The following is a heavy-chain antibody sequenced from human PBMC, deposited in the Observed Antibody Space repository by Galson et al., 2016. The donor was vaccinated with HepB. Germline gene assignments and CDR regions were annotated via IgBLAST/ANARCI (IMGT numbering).Heavy chain of an antibody. J-gene: IGHJ4*02. V-gene: IGHV3-23*01. CDR3: AKERLVRRIFDH. D-gene: IGHD1-1*01. Sequence: SLRLSCAASGFVFSNFGLSWVRQAPGKGLEWVARISTRRSTYNSDSVQGRITISRDNSNNTLDLQMNGLRAEDTAVYYCAKERLVRRIFDHWGQGTLLTVSS. CDR1: GFVFSNFG. CDR2: ISTRRST.